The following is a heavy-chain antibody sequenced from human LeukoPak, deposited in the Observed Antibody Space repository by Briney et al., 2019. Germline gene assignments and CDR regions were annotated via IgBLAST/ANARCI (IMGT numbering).Heavy chain of an antibody. V-gene: IGHV4-59*01. Sequence: PSETLSLTCTVSGGSISSYYWSWLRQPPGKGLEWIGYIYYSGSTNYNPSLKSRVTISVDTSKNQFSLKLSSVTAADTAVYYCARGSYDSSGYYYGSWFDPWGQGTLVTVSS. CDR3: ARGSYDSSGYYYGSWFDP. D-gene: IGHD3-22*01. J-gene: IGHJ5*02. CDR2: IYYSGST. CDR1: GGSISSYY.